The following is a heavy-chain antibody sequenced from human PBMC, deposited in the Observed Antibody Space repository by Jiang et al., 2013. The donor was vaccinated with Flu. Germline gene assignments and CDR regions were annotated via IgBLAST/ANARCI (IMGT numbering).Heavy chain of an antibody. Sequence: SGPGLVKPSETLSLTCSVSGGSVSSGSYYWSWIRQPPGKGLEWIGYIYYSGSTNYNPSLKSRVTISVDTSKNQFSLKLSSVTAADTAVYYCARVRGTGPPRFDYWGQGTLVTVSS. CDR3: ARVRGTGPPRFDY. D-gene: IGHD3-16*01. J-gene: IGHJ4*02. CDR2: IYYSGST. V-gene: IGHV4-61*01. CDR1: GGSVSSGSYY.